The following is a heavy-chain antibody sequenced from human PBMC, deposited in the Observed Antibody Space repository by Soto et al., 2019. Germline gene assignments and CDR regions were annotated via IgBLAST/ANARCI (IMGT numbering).Heavy chain of an antibody. V-gene: IGHV1-69*01. CDR1: GGTFSSYA. CDR2: IIPIFGTA. Sequence: QVQLVQSGAEVKKPGSSVKVSCKASGGTFSSYAISWVRQAPGQGLEWMGGIIPIFGTANYAQKFQGRVTITADESTSTAYMELSRLRSEDTAVYYCAGGPYGGNSLGVYYGMDVWGQGTTVTVSS. CDR3: AGGPYGGNSLGVYYGMDV. J-gene: IGHJ6*02. D-gene: IGHD4-17*01.